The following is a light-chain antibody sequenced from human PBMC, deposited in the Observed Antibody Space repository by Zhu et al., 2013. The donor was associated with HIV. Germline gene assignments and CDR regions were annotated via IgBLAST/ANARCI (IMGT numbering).Light chain of an antibody. CDR3: CSYAGSSTYPWV. J-gene: IGLJ3*02. V-gene: IGLV2-23*02. CDR2: EVS. CDR1: SSDVGGYNY. Sequence: QSALTQPPSASGSPGQSVTISCSGTSSDVGGYNYVSWYQQHPGKAPKLMIYEVSNRPSGVSNRFSGSKSGNTASLTISGLQAEDEADYYCCSYAGSSTYPWVFGGGTKLTVL.